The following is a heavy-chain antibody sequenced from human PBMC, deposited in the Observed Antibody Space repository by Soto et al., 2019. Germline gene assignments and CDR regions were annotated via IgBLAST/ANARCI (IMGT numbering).Heavy chain of an antibody. Sequence: EMLLVESGGDLVQPDRSLKLSCAASGFTFDDYPMHWVRQRPGKGLEWVSTISWNSDKIAYADSVKGRFTVSRDNAKNSLYLQMNSLRVDVTALYYCAKDRDGGSYFDLPDSFDVWGQGTGVTVSS. V-gene: IGHV3-9*01. J-gene: IGHJ3*01. CDR1: GFTFDDYP. CDR2: ISWNSDKI. CDR3: AKDRDGGSYFDLPDSFDV. D-gene: IGHD1-26*01.